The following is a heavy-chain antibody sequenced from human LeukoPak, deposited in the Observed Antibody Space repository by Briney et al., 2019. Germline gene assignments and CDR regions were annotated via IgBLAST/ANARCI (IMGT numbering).Heavy chain of an antibody. CDR1: GFTFSNYA. CDR2: ISGSGRST. J-gene: IGHJ4*02. D-gene: IGHD6-13*01. V-gene: IGHV3-23*01. Sequence: HPGGPLRLSCAASGFTFSNYAMTWVRQAPGKGLEWVSDISGSGRSTYYADSVKGRFTVSRDNSKNTLYLQMNSLRAEDTAVYYCAKAIAATATGYWGQGTLVTVSS. CDR3: AKAIAATATGY.